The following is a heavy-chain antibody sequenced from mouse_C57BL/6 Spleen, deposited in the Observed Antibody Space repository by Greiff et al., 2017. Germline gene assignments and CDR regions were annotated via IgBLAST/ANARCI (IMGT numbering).Heavy chain of an antibody. CDR2: INPSTGGT. CDR1: GYSFTGYY. Sequence: VQLKQSGPELVKPGASVKISCKASGYSFTGYYMNWVKQSPEKSLEWIGEINPSTGGTTYNQKFKAKATLTVDKSSSTAYMQLKSLTSEDSAVYYCARSSYYGSSGYWGQGTTLTVSS. J-gene: IGHJ2*01. CDR3: ARSSYYGSSGY. D-gene: IGHD1-1*01. V-gene: IGHV1-42*01.